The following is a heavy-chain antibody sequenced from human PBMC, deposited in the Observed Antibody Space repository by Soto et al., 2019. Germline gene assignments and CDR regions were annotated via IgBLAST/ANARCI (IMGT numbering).Heavy chain of an antibody. V-gene: IGHV1-46*01. D-gene: IGHD3-16*01. J-gene: IGHJ4*02. CDR3: ARGGRGQWFDY. CDR1: GYTFTSYY. Sequence: QVQLVQSGAEVKKPGDSVKVSCKASGYTFTSYYMHWVRQAPGQGLEWMGIINPSGGSTSYAQKFQGRVTMTRDTSTSTVYRELSSLRSEDTAVYYCARGGRGQWFDYWGQGTLVTVAS. CDR2: INPSGGST.